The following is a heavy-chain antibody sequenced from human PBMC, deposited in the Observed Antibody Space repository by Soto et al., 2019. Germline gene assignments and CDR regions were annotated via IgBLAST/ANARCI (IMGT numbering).Heavy chain of an antibody. D-gene: IGHD6-13*01. Sequence: SETLSLTCTVSGGSISSYYWSWIRQPPGKGLEWIGYIYYSGSTNYNPSLRSRVTISVDTSKNQFSLKLSSVTAADTAVYYCAREPRDRYSSSWYYFDYWGQGTLVTVSS. V-gene: IGHV4-59*12. CDR3: AREPRDRYSSSWYYFDY. CDR1: GGSISSYY. J-gene: IGHJ4*02. CDR2: IYYSGST.